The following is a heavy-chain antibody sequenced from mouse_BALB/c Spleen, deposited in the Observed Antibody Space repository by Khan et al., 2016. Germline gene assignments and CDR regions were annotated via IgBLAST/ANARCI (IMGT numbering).Heavy chain of an antibody. D-gene: IGHD1-1*02. CDR2: ISIYYDNT. J-gene: IGHJ2*01. CDR3: ASGNYSDY. CDR1: GYTFTDYA. V-gene: IGHV1S137*01. Sequence: VQLQESGPELVRPGESVKISCKGSGYTFTDYAMHWVKQSHAKSLEWIGVISIYYDNTNYNQTFKGKATMTVDKSSSTAYMELARLTSGDSAIYYCASGNYSDYWGQGTTLTVSS.